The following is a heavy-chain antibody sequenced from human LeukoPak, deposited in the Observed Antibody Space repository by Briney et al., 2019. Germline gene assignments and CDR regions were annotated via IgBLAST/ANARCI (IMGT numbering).Heavy chain of an antibody. CDR3: ARALKVTMDC. D-gene: IGHD4-17*01. V-gene: IGHV4-38-2*02. CDR1: GYSISSGYY. Sequence: PSETLSLTCTVSGYSISSGYYWGWIRQPPVKGLEWIGSIYHSGSTYYNPSLKSRVTISVDTSKNQFSLKLSSVTAADTAVYYCARALKVTMDCWGQGTLVTVSS. CDR2: IYHSGST. J-gene: IGHJ4*02.